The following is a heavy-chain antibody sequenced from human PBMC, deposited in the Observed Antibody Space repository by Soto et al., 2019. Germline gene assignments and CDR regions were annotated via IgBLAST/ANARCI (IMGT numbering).Heavy chain of an antibody. J-gene: IGHJ4*02. CDR3: ARKTTVTTAFDY. CDR2: INHSGST. CDR1: GGSFSGYY. Sequence: SETLSLTCAVYGGSFSGYYWSWIRQPPGKGLEWIGEINHSGSTNYNPSLKSRVTISVDTSKNQFSLKLSSVTAADTAVYYCARKTTVTTAFDYWGQGTLVTVYS. D-gene: IGHD4-17*01. V-gene: IGHV4-34*01.